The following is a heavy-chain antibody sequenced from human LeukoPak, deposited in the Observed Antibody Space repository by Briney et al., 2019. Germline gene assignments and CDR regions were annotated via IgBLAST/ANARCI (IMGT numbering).Heavy chain of an antibody. D-gene: IGHD3-10*01. V-gene: IGHV3-43*02. Sequence: PGECLRLSCAASGFTFDDYAMYWVRQAPGKGLERVSLISGDDGSTRYPDSVKGRFTISRDNSKNSLYLQMNSLRTEDTALYYCSKDIEGNFGHDAFDIWGQGTMVT. CDR2: ISGDDGST. CDR1: GFTFDDYA. CDR3: SKDIEGNFGHDAFDI. J-gene: IGHJ3*02.